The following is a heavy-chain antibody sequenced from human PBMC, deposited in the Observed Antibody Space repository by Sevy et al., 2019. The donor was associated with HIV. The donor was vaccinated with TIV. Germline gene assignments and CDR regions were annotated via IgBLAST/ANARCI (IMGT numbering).Heavy chain of an antibody. Sequence: GGSLRLSCAASGFTFSDYYMSWIRQAPGKGLEWVSYISSSGSTINYADSVKGRFTISRDNAKNSLYLQMNSLRAEDTAVYYCARGEAAGTHYGMDVWGQGTTVTVSS. CDR1: GFTFSDYY. D-gene: IGHD6-13*01. J-gene: IGHJ6*02. V-gene: IGHV3-11*01. CDR2: ISSSGSTI. CDR3: ARGEAAGTHYGMDV.